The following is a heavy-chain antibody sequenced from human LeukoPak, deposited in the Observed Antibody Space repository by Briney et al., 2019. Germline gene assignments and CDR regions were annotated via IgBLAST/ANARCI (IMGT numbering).Heavy chain of an antibody. CDR2: IIPIFGTA. Sequence: GASVKVSCKASGGTFSSYAISWVRQAPGQGLEWMGGIIPIFGTANYAQKFQGRVTITTDESTSTAYMELSSLRSEDTAVYYCARLRRDINDWYADDCWGQGTLVTVSS. V-gene: IGHV1-69*05. D-gene: IGHD6-19*01. CDR3: ARLRRDINDWYADDC. CDR1: GGTFSSYA. J-gene: IGHJ4*02.